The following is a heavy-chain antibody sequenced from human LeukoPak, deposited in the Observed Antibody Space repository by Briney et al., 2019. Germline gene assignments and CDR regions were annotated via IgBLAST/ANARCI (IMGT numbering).Heavy chain of an antibody. D-gene: IGHD2-2*01. CDR1: GFTFSSYG. CDR3: AKLGGEWYQLLAREYFFDY. Sequence: GGSLRLSCAASGFTFSSYGMHWVRQAPGKGLGWVAFIRYDGSNKYYADSVKGRFTISRDNSKNTLYLQMNSLRAEDTAVYYCAKLGGEWYQLLAREYFFDYWGQGTLVTVSS. J-gene: IGHJ4*02. CDR2: IRYDGSNK. V-gene: IGHV3-30*02.